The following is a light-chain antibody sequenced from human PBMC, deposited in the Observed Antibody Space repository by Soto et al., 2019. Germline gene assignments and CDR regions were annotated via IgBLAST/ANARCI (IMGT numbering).Light chain of an antibody. Sequence: DIVLTQTPGTLSLSPGERATLSCRASQSLSSGYLAWYQQKPGQPPRLLIYGVSNRATGIPDRFSGSGSGTDFTLTISRLEPEDFAVYYCQQYGSSPLTFGGGTKVDIK. CDR2: GVS. CDR1: QSLSSGY. J-gene: IGKJ4*01. V-gene: IGKV3-20*01. CDR3: QQYGSSPLT.